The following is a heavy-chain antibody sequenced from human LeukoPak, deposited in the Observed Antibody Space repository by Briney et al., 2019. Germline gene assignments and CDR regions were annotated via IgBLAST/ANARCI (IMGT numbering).Heavy chain of an antibody. J-gene: IGHJ5*02. CDR1: GGSISSSSYY. CDR2: IYYSGST. Sequence: SETLSLTCTVSGGSISSSSYYWGWIRQPPGKGLEWIGSIYYSGSTYYNPSLKSRVTISVDTSKNQFSLKLSSVTAADTAVYYCARSITIFGVVNWFDPWGQGTLVTVSS. D-gene: IGHD3-3*01. V-gene: IGHV4-39*01. CDR3: ARSITIFGVVNWFDP.